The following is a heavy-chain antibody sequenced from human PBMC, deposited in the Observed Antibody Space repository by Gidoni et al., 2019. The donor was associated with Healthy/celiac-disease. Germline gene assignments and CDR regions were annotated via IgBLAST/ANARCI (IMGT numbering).Heavy chain of an antibody. CDR1: GFALRTGGMC. CDR3: SQSTVTHYDGFDI. V-gene: IGHV2-70*01. Sequence: QVTLRESGPARVKPTQTLTLASTSSGFALRTGGMCVGWIRQPPVKALEWLALIDLGDDKYYSTSLKTRLTIAKDTSKNQVVLTVTNMDPVDTATYYCSQSTVTHYDGFDIWGQGTMVTFSS. CDR2: IDLGDDK. J-gene: IGHJ3*02. D-gene: IGHD4-17*01.